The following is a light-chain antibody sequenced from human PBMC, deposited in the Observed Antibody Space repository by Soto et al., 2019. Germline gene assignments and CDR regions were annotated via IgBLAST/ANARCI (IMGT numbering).Light chain of an antibody. CDR2: AAS. CDR1: QGISNY. CDR3: QQYDNFPPIT. V-gene: IGKV1-27*01. Sequence: DIQMTQSPASLSASVGDRVTITCRASQGISNYLAWYQQKPGKVPKLLIYAASTLQSGVPSRFSGSGSGTDFTLTISSLQPEDVATYFCQQYDNFPPITFGQGTRLEV. J-gene: IGKJ5*01.